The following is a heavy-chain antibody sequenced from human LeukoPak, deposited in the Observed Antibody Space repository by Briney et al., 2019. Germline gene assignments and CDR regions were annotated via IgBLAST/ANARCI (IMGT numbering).Heavy chain of an antibody. V-gene: IGHV4-4*07. CDR1: DASISNDS. J-gene: IGHJ5*01. Sequence: SETLSLTCTVSDASISNDSWSWIRQTAGEGLEWIGRIYARGNTNYNPSLKSRVTMSVDMSTSQFSLKLNSVTAADTAVYYCARGRNDFWSGDWFDSWGQGTLVTVSS. CDR3: ARGRNDFWSGDWFDS. CDR2: IYARGNT. D-gene: IGHD3-3*01.